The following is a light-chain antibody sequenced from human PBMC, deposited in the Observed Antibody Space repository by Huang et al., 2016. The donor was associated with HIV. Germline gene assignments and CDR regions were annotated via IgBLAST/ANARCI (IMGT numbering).Light chain of an antibody. Sequence: DIQLTQSPSSLSASVGDIGTITCRASQCISPYLNWYQQKPGKAPKVLIFAASRFQSGVPSRFSGSGSGTDFTLTISSLHTEDVATYYCQQSYRIPYTFGQGTKLEIK. CDR1: QCISPY. J-gene: IGKJ2*01. V-gene: IGKV1-39*01. CDR2: AAS. CDR3: QQSYRIPYT.